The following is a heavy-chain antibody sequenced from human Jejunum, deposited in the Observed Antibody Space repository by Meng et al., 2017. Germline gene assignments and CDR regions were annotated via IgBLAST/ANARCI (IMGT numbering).Heavy chain of an antibody. CDR2: ISYDGSSK. Sequence: GESLKISCAASGFTFRNYAMYWVRQAPGKGLEWVSFISYDGSSKSYADSVKGRFTISRDNSRNTLYLQMDSLRGEDTAVYYCASLNTVGATENEAFDIWGQGTMVTVSS. CDR1: GFTFRNYA. D-gene: IGHD1-26*01. CDR3: ASLNTVGATENEAFDI. J-gene: IGHJ3*02. V-gene: IGHV3-30*07.